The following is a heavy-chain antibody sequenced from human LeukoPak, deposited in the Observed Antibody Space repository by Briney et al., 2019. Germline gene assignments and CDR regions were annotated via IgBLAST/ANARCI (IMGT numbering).Heavy chain of an antibody. CDR3: AMGGDLGIVDY. CDR1: GDSISSGDYY. D-gene: IGHD7-27*01. J-gene: IGHJ4*02. V-gene: IGHV4-61*02. CDR2: IYTSGST. Sequence: PSETLSLTCTVSGDSISSGDYYWSWIRQPAGKGLEWIGRIYTSGSTNYNPSLKSRVTISVDMSKNQFSLKLSSVTAADTAVYYCAMGGDLGIVDYWGQGTLVTVSS.